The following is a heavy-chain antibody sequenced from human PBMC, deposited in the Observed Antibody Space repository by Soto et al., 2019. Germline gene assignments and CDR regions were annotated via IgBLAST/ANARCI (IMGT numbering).Heavy chain of an antibody. J-gene: IGHJ6*02. Sequence: ASVQVSCKASGYTFTGYYMHWVRQAPGQGLEWMGWINPNSGGTNYAQKFQGRVTMTRDTSISTAYMELSRLRSDDTAVYYCAIAARRGTYNYYYYGMDVWGQGTTVTVSS. CDR3: AIAARRGTYNYYYYGMDV. D-gene: IGHD6-6*01. V-gene: IGHV1-2*02. CDR1: GYTFTGYY. CDR2: INPNSGGT.